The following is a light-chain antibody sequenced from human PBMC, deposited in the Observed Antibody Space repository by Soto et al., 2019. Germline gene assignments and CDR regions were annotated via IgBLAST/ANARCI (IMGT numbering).Light chain of an antibody. Sequence: EIVLTQSPATLSLSPGERDTLSCRASQSVSSYLAWYQQKPGQAPRLLIYDASNRATGIPARFSGSGSGTDFTLTISSQEPEDFAVYYCQQRSHWPPTFGPGTKVDIK. CDR3: QQRSHWPPT. V-gene: IGKV3-11*01. CDR1: QSVSSY. J-gene: IGKJ3*01. CDR2: DAS.